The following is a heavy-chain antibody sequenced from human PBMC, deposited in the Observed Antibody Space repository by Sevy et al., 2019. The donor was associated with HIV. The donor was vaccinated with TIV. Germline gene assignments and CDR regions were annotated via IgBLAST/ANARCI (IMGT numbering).Heavy chain of an antibody. J-gene: IGHJ4*02. CDR2: ISGSGGRT. CDR3: AKGYDSGYVRGHDS. Sequence: GGSLRLSCAASGFTFSSYAMSWVRQAPGKGLEWVSGISGSGGRTYYADSVKGRFTISRDNSKNILYLSMNSLRAEDTAVYYCAKGYDSGYVRGHDSWGQVTLVTVSS. V-gene: IGHV3-23*01. D-gene: IGHD5-12*01. CDR1: GFTFSSYA.